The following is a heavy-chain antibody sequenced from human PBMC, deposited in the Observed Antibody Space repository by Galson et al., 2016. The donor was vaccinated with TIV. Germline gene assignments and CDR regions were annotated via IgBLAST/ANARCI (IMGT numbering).Heavy chain of an antibody. CDR3: ARDRILDATYYYYYYGMDG. V-gene: IGHV3-66*02. D-gene: IGHD1-1*01. J-gene: IGHJ6*02. CDR2: ISDGGNA. CDR1: GLSVSLNH. Sequence: SLRLSCAASGLSVSLNHMTWVRQAPGKGLEWVSLISDGGNAYYPDSVRGRFTISRDKSKNTLYLQMNNLRVEDTAVYYCARDRILDATYYYYYYGMDGWGQGTAVTVSS.